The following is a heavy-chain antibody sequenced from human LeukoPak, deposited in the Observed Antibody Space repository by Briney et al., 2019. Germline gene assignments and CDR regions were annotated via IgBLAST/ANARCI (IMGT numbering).Heavy chain of an antibody. Sequence: PGGSLRLSCAASGFSFNTYPMHWVRQAPGKGLEWAAVISSDGNNKYYADSVKGRFTISRDNSNNTLSLQMNGLRVEDTAVYYCARPDDSDSFYRANHYWGRGTLVTVS. J-gene: IGHJ4*02. CDR1: GFSFNTYP. D-gene: IGHD3-10*01. V-gene: IGHV3-30*04. CDR3: ARPDDSDSFYRANHY. CDR2: ISSDGNNK.